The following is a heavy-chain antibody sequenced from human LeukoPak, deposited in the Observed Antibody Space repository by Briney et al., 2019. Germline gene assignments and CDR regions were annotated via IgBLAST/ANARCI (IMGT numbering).Heavy chain of an antibody. CDR2: MNPNSSNT. D-gene: IGHD3-3*01. Sequence: WASVKVSCTASGYTFTSYDINWVRQATGQGLEWMGWMNPNSSNTDYAQKFQGRVTMTRNTSISTAYMELSSLRSEDTAVYYCARGLADYGTYDFWSGYYSPENYFDYWGQGTLVTVSS. V-gene: IGHV1-8*01. CDR3: ARGLADYGTYDFWSGYYSPENYFDY. CDR1: GYTFTSYD. J-gene: IGHJ4*02.